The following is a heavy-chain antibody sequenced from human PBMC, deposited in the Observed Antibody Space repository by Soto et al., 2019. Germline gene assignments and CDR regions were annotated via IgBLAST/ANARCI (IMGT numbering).Heavy chain of an antibody. CDR1: GFTFSSYS. D-gene: IGHD3-3*01. V-gene: IGHV3-23*01. Sequence: GGSLRLSGAASGFTFSSYSISWVRQAPGKGLEWVSAISGSGVSTYYADSVKGRFTISRDNSKNTLYLQMNSLRAGDTAVYYCATGGLLETYYDFWSGPTTIDYFGQGTRVTFSS. CDR3: ATGGLLETYYDFWSGPTTIDY. J-gene: IGHJ4*02. CDR2: ISGSGVST.